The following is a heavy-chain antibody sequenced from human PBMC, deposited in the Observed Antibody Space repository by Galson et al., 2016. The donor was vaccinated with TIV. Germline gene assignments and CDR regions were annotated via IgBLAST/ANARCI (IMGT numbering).Heavy chain of an antibody. CDR2: IAYDGSYK. D-gene: IGHD3-3*01. V-gene: IGHV3-30*18. J-gene: IGHJ3*01. CDR3: AKEENSGYYPNDAFDF. Sequence: SLRLSCAASGFTFSSYNMHWVRQAPAKGLEWVAVIAYDGSYKHYAGSVQGRFIVSRDNSKTTLDLQMNSLGAEDTALYYCAKEENSGYYPNDAFDFWGQGTMVTVS. CDR1: GFTFSSYN.